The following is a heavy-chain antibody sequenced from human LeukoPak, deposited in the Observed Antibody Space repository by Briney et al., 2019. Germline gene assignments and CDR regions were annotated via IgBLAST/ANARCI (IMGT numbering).Heavy chain of an antibody. Sequence: GGSLRLSCAASRFTFSSYWMSWVRQAPGKGLEWVANIQQDGSEKYYVDSVKGRFTISRDNAKNSLYLQMNSLRAEDTAVYYCARDARVVLDYWGQGALVTVSS. V-gene: IGHV3-7*01. D-gene: IGHD2-2*01. J-gene: IGHJ4*02. CDR3: ARDARVVLDY. CDR2: IQQDGSEK. CDR1: RFTFSSYW.